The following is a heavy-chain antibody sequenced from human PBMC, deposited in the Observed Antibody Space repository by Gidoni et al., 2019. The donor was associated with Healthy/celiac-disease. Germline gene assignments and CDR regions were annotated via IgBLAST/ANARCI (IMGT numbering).Heavy chain of an antibody. D-gene: IGHD2-21*02. CDR1: GGSVSSGSFY. CDR3: ARDQGVTYFDY. CDR2: IYYSGST. Sequence: VHLQASGPGLVQSSETLSLTCPVSGGSVSSGSFYWSWIRQPPGKGLEWIGYIYYSGSTNYNPSLKSRVTISVDTSKNQFSLKLSSVTAADTAVYYCARDQGVTYFDYWGQGTLVTVSS. V-gene: IGHV4-61*01. J-gene: IGHJ4*02.